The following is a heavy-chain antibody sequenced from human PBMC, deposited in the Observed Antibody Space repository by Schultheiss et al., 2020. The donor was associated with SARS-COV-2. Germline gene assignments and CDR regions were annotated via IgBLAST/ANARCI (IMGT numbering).Heavy chain of an antibody. V-gene: IGHV3-23*01. CDR1: GFTFSDYA. D-gene: IGHD2-15*01. Sequence: GESLKISCAASGFTFSDYAMNWVRQAPGKGLEWVSTISASSTGTYYADSVKGRFTISRDNAKKSLYLQMHSLRGEDTAVYYCAREGYTSGRCGNFDKWGQGTLVTVS. CDR2: ISASSTGT. CDR3: AREGYTSGRCGNFDK. J-gene: IGHJ4*02.